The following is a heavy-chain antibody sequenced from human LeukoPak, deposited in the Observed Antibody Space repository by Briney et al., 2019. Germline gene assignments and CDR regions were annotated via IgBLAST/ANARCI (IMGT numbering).Heavy chain of an antibody. CDR3: ATAYITIFGVVNGAFDI. Sequence: GASVKVSCKASGYTFTDYYMHWVQQAPGKGLEWMGRVDPEDGETIYAEKFQGRVTITADTSTDTAYMEPSSLRSEDTAVYYCATAYITIFGVVNGAFDIWGQGTMVTVSS. CDR1: GYTFTDYY. CDR2: VDPEDGET. V-gene: IGHV1-69-2*01. J-gene: IGHJ3*02. D-gene: IGHD3-3*01.